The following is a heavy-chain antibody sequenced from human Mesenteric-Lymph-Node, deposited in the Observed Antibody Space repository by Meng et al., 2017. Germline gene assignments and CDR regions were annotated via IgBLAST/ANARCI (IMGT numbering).Heavy chain of an antibody. CDR3: ARDGGYGFSAWYYGMDV. D-gene: IGHD2-15*01. Sequence: LRLSCTVSGGSISSGGYYWSWIRQHPGKGLEWIGYIYYSGSTYYNPSLKSRVTISVDTSKNQFSLKLSSVTAADTAVYYCARDGGYGFSAWYYGMDVWGQGTTVTVSS. J-gene: IGHJ6*02. CDR2: IYYSGST. CDR1: GGSISSGGYY. V-gene: IGHV4-31*03.